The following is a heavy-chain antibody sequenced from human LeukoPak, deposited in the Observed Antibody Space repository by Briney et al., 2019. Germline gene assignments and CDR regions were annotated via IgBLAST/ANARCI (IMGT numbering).Heavy chain of an antibody. CDR1: GFTFSNAL. D-gene: IGHD3-22*01. CDR3: TTQTYYDSSGYYLTGDVLGFDY. V-gene: IGHV3-15*01. Sequence: GGSLRLSRAASGFTFSNALMSWVRQAPGKGLDWVGRIKSKTDGGTTDYAAPVKGRFTISRDDSKNTLYLQMNSLKTEDTAVYYCTTQTYYDSSGYYLTGDVLGFDYWGQGTLVTVSS. J-gene: IGHJ4*02. CDR2: IKSKTDGGTT.